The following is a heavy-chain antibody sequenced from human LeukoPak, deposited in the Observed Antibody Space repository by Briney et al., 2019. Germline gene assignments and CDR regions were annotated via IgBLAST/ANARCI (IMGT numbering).Heavy chain of an antibody. CDR3: AKDLIARRVAGTYYFDY. V-gene: IGHV3-23*01. Sequence: GGSLRLSCAASGFTFSSYAMSRVRQAPGKGLEWVSAISGSGGSTYYADSVKGRFTISRDNSKNTLYLQMNSLRAEDTAVYYCAKDLIARRVAGTYYFDYWGQGTLVTVSS. J-gene: IGHJ4*02. D-gene: IGHD6-19*01. CDR2: ISGSGGST. CDR1: GFTFSSYA.